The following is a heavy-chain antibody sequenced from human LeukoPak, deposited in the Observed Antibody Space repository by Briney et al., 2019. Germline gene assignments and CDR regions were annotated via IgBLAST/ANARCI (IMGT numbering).Heavy chain of an antibody. CDR2: IYYSGST. CDR3: ARRGHGVILTYYYGMDV. D-gene: IGHD3-10*01. CDR1: GGSISCGDYY. V-gene: IGHV4-31*03. J-gene: IGHJ6*02. Sequence: PSQTLSLTCTVPGGSISCGDYYWSWIRQHPGKGLEWIGYIYYSGSTYYNPSLKSRVTISVDTSKNQFSLKLSSVTAADTAVYYCARRGHGVILTYYYGMDVWGQGTTVTVSS.